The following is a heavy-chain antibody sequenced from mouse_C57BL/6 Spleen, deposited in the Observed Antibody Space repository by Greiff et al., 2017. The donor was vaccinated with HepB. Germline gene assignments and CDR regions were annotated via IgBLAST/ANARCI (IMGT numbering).Heavy chain of an antibody. CDR2: INPYNGDT. CDR1: GYSFTGYF. V-gene: IGHV1-20*01. D-gene: IGHD1-1*01. Sequence: EVQLQQSGPELVKPGDSVKISCKASGYSFTGYFMNWVMQSHGKSLEWIGRINPYNGDTFYNQKFKGKATLTVDKSSSTAHMELRSLTSEDAAVYYCARATVVANWYFDVWGTGTTVTVSS. CDR3: ARATVVANWYFDV. J-gene: IGHJ1*03.